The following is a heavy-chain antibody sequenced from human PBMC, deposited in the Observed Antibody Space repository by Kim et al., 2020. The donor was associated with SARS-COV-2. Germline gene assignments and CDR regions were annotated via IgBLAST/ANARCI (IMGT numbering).Heavy chain of an antibody. D-gene: IGHD3-22*01. Sequence: KYYADSVKGRFAISRDNSKDTLYLQVNSLRAEDTAVYYCARHDSSGFYDLWGQGTLVTVSS. J-gene: IGHJ5*02. CDR3: ARHDSSGFYDL. V-gene: IGHV3-23*01. CDR2: K.